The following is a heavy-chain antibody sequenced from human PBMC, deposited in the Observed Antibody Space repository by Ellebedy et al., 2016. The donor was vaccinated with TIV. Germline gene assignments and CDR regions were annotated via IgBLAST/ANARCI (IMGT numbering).Heavy chain of an antibody. V-gene: IGHV6-1*01. Sequence: SQTLSLTCVISGDSVSNNSATWNWIRQSPSRGLEWLGRTYYRSKWYNDYAVSVKSRITINPDTSKNQFSLQLNSVTPEDTAVYYCERDDCTGGSCHWNFDYWGQGTLVTVSS. CDR1: GDSVSNNSAT. D-gene: IGHD2-15*01. CDR3: ERDDCTGGSCHWNFDY. CDR2: TYYRSKWYN. J-gene: IGHJ4*02.